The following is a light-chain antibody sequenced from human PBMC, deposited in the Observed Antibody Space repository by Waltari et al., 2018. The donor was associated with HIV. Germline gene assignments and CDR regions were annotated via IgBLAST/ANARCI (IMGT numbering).Light chain of an antibody. CDR1: SSDVGGYNY. J-gene: IGLJ2*01. Sequence: QSARTQPASVSGSPGPSITISCTGTSSDVGGYNYVSWYQQHPGNAPKLMIYEVSNRPSGVSNRFSGSKSGNTASLTISGLQAEDEADYYCSSYTSSSIVVFGGGTKLTVL. CDR3: SSYTSSSIVV. CDR2: EVS. V-gene: IGLV2-14*01.